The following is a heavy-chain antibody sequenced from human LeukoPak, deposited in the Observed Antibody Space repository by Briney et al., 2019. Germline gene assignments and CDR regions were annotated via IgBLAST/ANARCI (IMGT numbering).Heavy chain of an antibody. CDR1: GFTVSSNY. CDR3: AREYSSGYDLHAFDI. Sequence: GGSLRLSCAASGFTVSSNYMSWVRQAPGKGLEWVSVIYSGGSTYYADSVKGRFTISRHNSKNTLYLQMNSLRAEDTAVYYCAREYSSGYDLHAFDIWGQGTMVTVSP. J-gene: IGHJ3*02. V-gene: IGHV3-53*04. CDR2: IYSGGST. D-gene: IGHD3-22*01.